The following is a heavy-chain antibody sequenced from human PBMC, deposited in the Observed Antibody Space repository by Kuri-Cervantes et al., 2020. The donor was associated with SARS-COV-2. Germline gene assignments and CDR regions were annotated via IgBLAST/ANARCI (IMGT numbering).Heavy chain of an antibody. CDR3: AKVMGYGYGKLGFDY. CDR1: GFTFSSYA. D-gene: IGHD3-10*01. Sequence: GGSLRLSCAASGFTFSSYAMSWVRQTPGKGLEWVSAISGSGGSTYYADSVKGRFTISRDNSKSTLYLQMNSLRAEDTAVYYCAKVMGYGYGKLGFDYWGQGTLVTVSS. J-gene: IGHJ4*02. V-gene: IGHV3-23*01. CDR2: ISGSGGST.